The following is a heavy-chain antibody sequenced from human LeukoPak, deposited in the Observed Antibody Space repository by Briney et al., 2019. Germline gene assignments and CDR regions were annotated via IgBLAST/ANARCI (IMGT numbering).Heavy chain of an antibody. CDR1: GYTFTSYG. V-gene: IGHV1-18*01. Sequence: GASVKVSCGASGYTFTSYGISWVRQAPGQGLEWMGWISAYNGNTNYAQKLQGRVTMTTDTSTSTAYMELRSLRSDDTAVYYCAAGEGKYYYDSSGYYSDAFDIWGQGTMVTVSS. CDR3: AAGEGKYYYDSSGYYSDAFDI. D-gene: IGHD3-22*01. J-gene: IGHJ3*02. CDR2: ISAYNGNT.